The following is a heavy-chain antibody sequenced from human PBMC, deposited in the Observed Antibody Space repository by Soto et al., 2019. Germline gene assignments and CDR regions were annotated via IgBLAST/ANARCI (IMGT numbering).Heavy chain of an antibody. CDR2: INPSGGST. J-gene: IGHJ6*02. V-gene: IGHV1-46*01. CDR3: ARDLGPYCSSTSCYQKNYYYYGMDV. CDR1: GYTFTSYY. D-gene: IGHD2-2*01. Sequence: ASVKVSCKASGYTFTSYYMHWVRQAPGQGLEWMGIINPSGGSTGYAQKFQGRVTMTRDTSTSTVYMELSSLRSEDTAVYYCARDLGPYCSSTSCYQKNYYYYGMDVWGQGTTVTVSS.